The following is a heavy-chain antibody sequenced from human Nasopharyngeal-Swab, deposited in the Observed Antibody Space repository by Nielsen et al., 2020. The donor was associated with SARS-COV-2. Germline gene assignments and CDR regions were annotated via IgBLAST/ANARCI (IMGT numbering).Heavy chain of an antibody. CDR2: MTSRGTTM. D-gene: IGHD2/OR15-2a*01. J-gene: IGHJ4*02. V-gene: IGHV3-48*03. CDR3: ARKLVIASVLDF. Sequence: GGQAPGEGLEWIAYMTSRGTTMYYADSVKGRFTISRDNAKNSLFLQMNRLRVDDTAVYYCARKLVIASVLDFWGRGTLVTVSS.